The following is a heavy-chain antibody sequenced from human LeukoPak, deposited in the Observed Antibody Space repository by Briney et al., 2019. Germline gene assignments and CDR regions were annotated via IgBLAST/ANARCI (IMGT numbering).Heavy chain of an antibody. Sequence: SVKVSCKASGGTFSSYAISWVRQAPGQGLEWMGGIIPIFGTANYAQKFQGRVTITADESTSTAYMELSSLRSEDTAVYYCARVSSSPWSGENAFDIWGQGTMVTVSS. CDR1: GGTFSSYA. D-gene: IGHD6-25*01. CDR2: IIPIFGTA. V-gene: IGHV1-69*13. CDR3: ARVSSSPWSGENAFDI. J-gene: IGHJ3*02.